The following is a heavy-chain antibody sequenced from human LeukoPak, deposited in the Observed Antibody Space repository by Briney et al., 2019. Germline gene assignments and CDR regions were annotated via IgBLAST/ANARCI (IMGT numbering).Heavy chain of an antibody. CDR2: MNPNSGNT. CDR3: ARDSRDGYNFYY. CDR1: GYTFTSYD. J-gene: IGHJ4*02. V-gene: IGHV1-8*03. Sequence: ASVKVSCKASGYTFTSYDINWVRQATGQGLEWMGWMNPNSGNTGYAQKFQGGVTITRNTSISTAYMELSSLRSEDTAVYYCARDSRDGYNFYYWGQGTLVTVSS. D-gene: IGHD5-24*01.